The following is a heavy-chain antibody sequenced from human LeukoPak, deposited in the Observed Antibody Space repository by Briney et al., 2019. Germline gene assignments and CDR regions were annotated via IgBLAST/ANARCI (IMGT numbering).Heavy chain of an antibody. V-gene: IGHV1-2*06. CDR1: GYTFTAYY. CDR3: ARVDSGHDYGPS. Sequence: VASVKVSCKASGYTFTAYYMHWVRQVPGQGLEWMGRINPNSGDTDYAQKFQGRVIMTRDTSIGTAYMEVSRLRSDDTAVYYCARVDSGHDYGPSWGQGTTVTVSS. J-gene: IGHJ3*01. CDR2: INPNSGDT. D-gene: IGHD5-12*01.